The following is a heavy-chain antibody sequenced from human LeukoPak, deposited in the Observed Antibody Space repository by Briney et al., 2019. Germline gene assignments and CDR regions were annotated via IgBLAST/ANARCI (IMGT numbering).Heavy chain of an antibody. CDR3: ARVPHYYDSSGSPGY. Sequence: ASVKVSCKASGGTFSSYAISWVRQAPGQGLEWMGGIIPIFGTANYAQKFQGRVTITTDESMSTAYMELSSLRSEDTAVYYCARVPHYYDSSGSPGYWGQGTLVTVSS. D-gene: IGHD3-22*01. V-gene: IGHV1-69*05. CDR1: GGTFSSYA. J-gene: IGHJ4*02. CDR2: IIPIFGTA.